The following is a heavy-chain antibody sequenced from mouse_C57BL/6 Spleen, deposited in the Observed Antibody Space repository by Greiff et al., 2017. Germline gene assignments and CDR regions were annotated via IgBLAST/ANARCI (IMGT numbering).Heavy chain of an antibody. CDR2: IDPEDGET. D-gene: IGHD1-1*01. Sequence: VQLQQSGAELVKPGASVTLSCTASGFNIKDYYMHWVKQRTEQGLEWIGRIDPEDGETKYAPKFQGKATITADTSSNTAYLQLSSLTSEDTAVYYCARYITTVVATYYYAMDYWGQGTSVTVSS. CDR3: ARYITTVVATYYYAMDY. J-gene: IGHJ4*01. V-gene: IGHV14-2*01. CDR1: GFNIKDYY.